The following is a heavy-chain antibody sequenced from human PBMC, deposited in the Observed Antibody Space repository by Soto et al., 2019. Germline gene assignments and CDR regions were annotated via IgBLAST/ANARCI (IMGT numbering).Heavy chain of an antibody. CDR3: AKTKAAAAGRAHFDY. V-gene: IGHV3-23*01. D-gene: IGHD6-13*01. CDR2: ISGSGGSP. J-gene: IGHJ4*02. Sequence: EVQLLESGGGLVQPGGSLRLSCAASGFTFSSYVMSWVRQAPGKGLEWVSAISGSGGSPYYADSVKGRFTISRDNSKNTLYLQMNSLRAEDTAVYYCAKTKAAAAGRAHFDYWGQGTLVTVSS. CDR1: GFTFSSYV.